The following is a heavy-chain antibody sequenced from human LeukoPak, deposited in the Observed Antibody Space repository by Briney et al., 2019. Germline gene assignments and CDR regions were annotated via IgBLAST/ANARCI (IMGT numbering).Heavy chain of an antibody. V-gene: IGHV3-30*04. CDR3: GRDLDCTNGVCSDY. Sequence: GGSLRLSCAASGFTFNSYAMHWVRQAPGKGLEWVAVISDNGNNGYYAGSVRGRFTISRDNSKNTVSLQMNSLRAEDTAVYYCGRDLDCTNGVCSDYWGHGTLVTVSS. J-gene: IGHJ4*01. CDR2: ISDNGNNG. CDR1: GFTFNSYA. D-gene: IGHD2-8*01.